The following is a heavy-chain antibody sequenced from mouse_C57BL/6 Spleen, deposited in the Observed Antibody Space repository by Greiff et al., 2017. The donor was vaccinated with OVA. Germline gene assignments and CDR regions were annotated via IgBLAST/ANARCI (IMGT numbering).Heavy chain of an antibody. CDR2: IYPSDSET. CDR3: ARRYGSSYAMDY. V-gene: IGHV1-61*01. Sequence: LQPGAELVRPGSSVKLSCKASGYTFTSYWMDWVKQRPGQGLEWIGNIYPSDSETHYNQKFKDKATLTVDKSSSTAYMQLSSLTSEDSAVYYCARRYGSSYAMDYWGQGTSVTVSS. J-gene: IGHJ4*01. CDR1: GYTFTSYW. D-gene: IGHD1-1*01.